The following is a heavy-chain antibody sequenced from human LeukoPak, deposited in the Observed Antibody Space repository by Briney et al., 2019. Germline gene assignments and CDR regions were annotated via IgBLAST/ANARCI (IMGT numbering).Heavy chain of an antibody. D-gene: IGHD1/OR15-1a*01. CDR1: GGSISSYY. J-gene: IGHJ4*02. Sequence: PSETLSLTCTVSGGSISSYYWSWIRQPPGKGLEWIGEINHSGSTNYNPSHKSRVTISVDTSKNQFSLKLSSVTAADTAVYYCARGESSKGNIDYWGQGTLVTVSS. CDR2: INHSGST. V-gene: IGHV4-34*01. CDR3: ARGESSKGNIDY.